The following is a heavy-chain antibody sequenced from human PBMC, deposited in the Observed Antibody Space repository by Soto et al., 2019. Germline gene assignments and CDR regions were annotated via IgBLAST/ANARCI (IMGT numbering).Heavy chain of an antibody. D-gene: IGHD3-16*01. J-gene: IGHJ6*02. CDR1: GYTFIRYG. V-gene: IGHV1-18*01. CDR3: ARGGYYDNVWGKLRPYGLDV. CDR2: ISPYNDQT. Sequence: QVQLVQSASEVMKPGASVKVSCKASGYTFIRYGITWVRQAPGQRLEWMGWISPYNDQTIYAQKLQGRVTMTSYTFMRTVYMQLRSLKSDDTAVYYCARGGYYDNVWGKLRPYGLDVWGQGTSVTVSS.